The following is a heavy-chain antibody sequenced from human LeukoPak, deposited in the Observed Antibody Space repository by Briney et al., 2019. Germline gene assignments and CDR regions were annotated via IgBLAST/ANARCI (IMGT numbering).Heavy chain of an antibody. CDR1: GFTFSSYG. CDR2: IRYDGSNK. D-gene: IGHD3-22*01. Sequence: GGSLRLSCAASGFTFSSYGMHWVRQAPGKGLEWVAFIRYDGSNKYYADSVKGRFTIPRDNSKNTLYLQMNSLRAEDTAVYYCAKDGPPDSSGYYFLNYWGQGTLVTVSS. V-gene: IGHV3-30*02. J-gene: IGHJ4*02. CDR3: AKDGPPDSSGYYFLNY.